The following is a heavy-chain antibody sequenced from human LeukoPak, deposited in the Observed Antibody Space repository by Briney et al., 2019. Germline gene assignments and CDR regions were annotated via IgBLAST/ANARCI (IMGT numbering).Heavy chain of an antibody. J-gene: IGHJ4*02. CDR1: GFTFSDYS. CDR2: ISGSGGST. CDR3: ARGFGRWGYCGGDCYLTAYDY. D-gene: IGHD2-21*01. Sequence: GGSLRLSCAASGFTFSDYSMNWVRQAPGKGLEWVSAISGSGGSTYYADSVKGRFTISRDNSKNTLYLQMNSLRAEDTAVYYCARGFGRWGYCGGDCYLTAYDYWGQGTLVTVSS. V-gene: IGHV3-23*01.